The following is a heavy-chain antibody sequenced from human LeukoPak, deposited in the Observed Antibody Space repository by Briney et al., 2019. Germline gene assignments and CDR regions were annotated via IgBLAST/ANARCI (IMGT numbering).Heavy chain of an antibody. CDR2: ISGSGGST. Sequence: GGSLRLSCAASGFTFSSYAMSWVRQAPGKGLGWVSAISGSGGSTYYADSVKGRFTISRDNSKNTLYLQMNSLRAEDTAVYYCAKSAGFRGVREYYFDYWGQGTLVTVSS. CDR3: AKSAGFRGVREYYFDY. D-gene: IGHD3-10*01. V-gene: IGHV3-23*01. J-gene: IGHJ4*02. CDR1: GFTFSSYA.